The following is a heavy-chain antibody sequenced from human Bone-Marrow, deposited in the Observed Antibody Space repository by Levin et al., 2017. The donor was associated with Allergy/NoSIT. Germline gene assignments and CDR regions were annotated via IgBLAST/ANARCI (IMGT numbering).Heavy chain of an antibody. CDR1: GFTFSSYS. Sequence: GGSLRLSCAASGFTFSSYSMNCVLQSPLKGLEWVSYISSSSSTIYYADSVKGRFTISRDNAKNSLYLQMNSLRAEDTAVYYCARADYYDSSGCLIDYWGQGTLVTVSS. CDR2: ISSSSSTI. CDR3: ARADYYDSSGCLIDY. D-gene: IGHD3-22*01. J-gene: IGHJ4*02. V-gene: IGHV3-48*01.